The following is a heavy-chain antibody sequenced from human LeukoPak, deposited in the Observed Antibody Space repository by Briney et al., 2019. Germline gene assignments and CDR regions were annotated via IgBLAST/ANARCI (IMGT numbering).Heavy chain of an antibody. CDR1: AFTFSDYY. Sequence: GGSLRLSCAASAFTFSDYYMSWIRQAPGKGLEWVANIKQDGSEKYYVDSVKGRFTISRDNAKNSLYLQMNSLRAADTAVYYCASEQWLAYDYWGQGTLVTVSS. V-gene: IGHV3-7*01. J-gene: IGHJ4*02. CDR3: ASEQWLAYDY. CDR2: IKQDGSEK. D-gene: IGHD6-19*01.